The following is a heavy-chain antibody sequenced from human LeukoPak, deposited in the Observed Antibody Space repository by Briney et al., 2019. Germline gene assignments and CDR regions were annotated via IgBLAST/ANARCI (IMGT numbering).Heavy chain of an antibody. Sequence: SSETLSLTCTVSGGSISSYYWSWIRQPPGKGLEWIGYIYYSGSTNYNPSLKSRVTMSVDTSKNQFSLKLSSVTAADTAVYYCARQRRDGYNCWYFDLWGRGTLVTVSS. CDR3: ARQRRDGYNCWYFDL. CDR2: IYYSGST. D-gene: IGHD5-24*01. V-gene: IGHV4-59*08. CDR1: GGSISSYY. J-gene: IGHJ2*01.